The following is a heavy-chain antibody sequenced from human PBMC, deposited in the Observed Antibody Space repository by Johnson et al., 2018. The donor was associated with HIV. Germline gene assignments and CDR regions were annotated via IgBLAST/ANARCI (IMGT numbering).Heavy chain of an antibody. D-gene: IGHD6-13*01. CDR1: GFTFSSYA. Sequence: HVQLVESGGGVVQPGRSLRLSCAASGFTFSSYAMHWVRQAPAKGLEWVAVISYDGSNKYYADSVKGRFTISRDNSKNTLYLQMNSLRAEDTALYYCAKDFYTSSAPYVFDIWGQGTMVTVSS. CDR2: ISYDGSNK. CDR3: AKDFYTSSAPYVFDI. J-gene: IGHJ3*02. V-gene: IGHV3-30-3*01.